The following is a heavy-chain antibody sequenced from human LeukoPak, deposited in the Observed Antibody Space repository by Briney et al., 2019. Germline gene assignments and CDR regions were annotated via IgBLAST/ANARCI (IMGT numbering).Heavy chain of an antibody. Sequence: SGTLSLTCSVFADSMNNYYWNWIRQPPGKGLEWIGFVHHSGTTNYNPSLKSRVTILIETSKNEFSLRLASVTTTDTAVYCCAKTGSLVGHFFDHWGQGIPVSVSS. CDR3: AKTGSLVGHFFDH. CDR1: ADSMNNYY. CDR2: VHHSGTT. V-gene: IGHV4-59*01. D-gene: IGHD3-3*02. J-gene: IGHJ4*02.